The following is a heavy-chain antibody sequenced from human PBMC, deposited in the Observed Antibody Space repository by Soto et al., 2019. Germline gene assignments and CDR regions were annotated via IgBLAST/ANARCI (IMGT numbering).Heavy chain of an antibody. CDR2: IYPGDSDT. Sequence: AGESLKISCKGSGYSFTSYWIGWVRQMPGKGLEWMGIIYPGDSDTRYSPSFQGQVTISADKSISTAYLQWSSLKASDTAMYYCAVSRQYQLPPPLDYYYYYGMDVWGQGTTVTVSS. V-gene: IGHV5-51*01. CDR3: AVSRQYQLPPPLDYYYYYGMDV. CDR1: GYSFTSYW. J-gene: IGHJ6*02. D-gene: IGHD2-2*01.